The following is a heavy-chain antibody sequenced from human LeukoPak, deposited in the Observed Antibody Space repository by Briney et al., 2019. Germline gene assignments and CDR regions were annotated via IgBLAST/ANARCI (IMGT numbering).Heavy chain of an antibody. D-gene: IGHD3-22*01. Sequence: GGSLRLSCAASGFTFSSYSMNWVRQAPGKGLEWVSSISSSSSYIYYADSVKGRFTISRDNAKNSLYLQMNSLRAEDTAVYYCARDTDYYDSSGYYSDAFDIWGQGTMVTVSS. CDR2: ISSSSSYI. J-gene: IGHJ3*02. CDR3: ARDTDYYDSSGYYSDAFDI. CDR1: GFTFSSYS. V-gene: IGHV3-21*01.